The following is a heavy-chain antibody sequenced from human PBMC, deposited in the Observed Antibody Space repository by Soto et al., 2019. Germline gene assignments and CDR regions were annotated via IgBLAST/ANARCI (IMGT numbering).Heavy chain of an antibody. CDR1: GGTFSSYT. CDR2: IIPILGIA. J-gene: IGHJ4*02. D-gene: IGHD5-12*01. V-gene: IGHV1-69*04. CDR3: ARDRRYSGYDPFDY. Sequence: SVKVSCKASGGTFSSYTISWVRQAPGQGLEWMGRIIPILGIANYAQKFQGRVTITADKSTSTAYMELSSLRSEDTAVYYCARDRRYSGYDPFDYWGQGTLVTVSS.